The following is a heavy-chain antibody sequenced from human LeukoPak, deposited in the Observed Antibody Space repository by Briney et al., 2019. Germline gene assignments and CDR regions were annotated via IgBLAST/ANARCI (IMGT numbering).Heavy chain of an antibody. CDR2: INPNSGGT. J-gene: IGHJ3*01. V-gene: IGHV1-2*02. Sequence: ASVKVSCKASGYTFTDYYMHWVRQAPGQGLEWMGWINPNSGGTNYAQKFQGRVTMTRDTSISTAYMDLSRLRSDDTAVYYCARSRYYYDSSAPIWAFWGQGTMVTVSS. CDR3: ARSRYYYDSSAPIWAF. CDR1: GYTFTDYY. D-gene: IGHD3-22*01.